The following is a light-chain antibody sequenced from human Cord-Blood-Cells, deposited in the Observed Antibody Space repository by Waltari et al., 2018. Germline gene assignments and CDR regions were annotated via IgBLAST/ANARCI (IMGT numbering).Light chain of an antibody. CDR1: SSDVGGYNY. V-gene: IGLV2-8*01. Sequence: QSALTQPPSASGSPGQSVTISCTGTSSDVGGYNYVSWYQQHPGKAPKLMIYEVSKLPSGVPDRFSGSKSGNTASLTVSGLQAEDEADYYCSSYAGSRDVVFGGGTKLTVL. J-gene: IGLJ2*01. CDR3: SSYAGSRDVV. CDR2: EVS.